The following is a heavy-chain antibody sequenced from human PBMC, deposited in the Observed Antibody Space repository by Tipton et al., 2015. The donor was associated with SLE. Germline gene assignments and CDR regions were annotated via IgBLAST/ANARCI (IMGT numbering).Heavy chain of an antibody. CDR3: ASAVVVNNDWYFDL. Sequence: LRLSCAVSGYSISSGYYWGWIRQPPGKGLEWIGSIYHSGSTYYNPPLKSRVTISVDTSKNQFSLKLSSVTAADTAVYYCASAVVVNNDWYFDLWGRGTLVTVSS. D-gene: IGHD3-22*01. CDR2: IYHSGST. J-gene: IGHJ2*01. CDR1: GYSISSGYY. V-gene: IGHV4-38-2*01.